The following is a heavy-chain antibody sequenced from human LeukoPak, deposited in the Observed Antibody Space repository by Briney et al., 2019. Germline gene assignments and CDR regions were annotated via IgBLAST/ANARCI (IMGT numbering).Heavy chain of an antibody. D-gene: IGHD2-15*01. CDR2: IYSGGST. CDR3: AKVVSGGGNYVMDV. J-gene: IGHJ6*02. Sequence: GGSLRLSCAASGFTVNNNYMTWVRQAPGEGLECVSVIYSGGSTKYADSVKGRFTISRHNSENTLYLQLSSLRAEDTAVYYCAKVVSGGGNYVMDVWGQGTTVTVSS. V-gene: IGHV3-53*04. CDR1: GFTVNNNY.